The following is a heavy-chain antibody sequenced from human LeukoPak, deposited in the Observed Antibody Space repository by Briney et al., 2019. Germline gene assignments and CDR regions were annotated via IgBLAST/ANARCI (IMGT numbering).Heavy chain of an antibody. CDR1: GGSFSGYY. D-gene: IGHD3-3*01. J-gene: IGHJ5*02. CDR2: INHNGST. Sequence: SETLSLTCAVYGGSFSGYYWNWIRQPPGKGPEWIGEINHNGSTNYNPSLKSRVTISVDTSKNQFSLKLSSVTAADTAVYYCARGRRRDYDFWSGYPNNWFDPWGQGTLVTVSS. V-gene: IGHV4-34*01. CDR3: ARGRRRDYDFWSGYPNNWFDP.